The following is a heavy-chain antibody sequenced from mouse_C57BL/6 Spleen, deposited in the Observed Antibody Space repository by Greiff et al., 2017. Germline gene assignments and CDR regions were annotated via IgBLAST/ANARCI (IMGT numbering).Heavy chain of an antibody. D-gene: IGHD2-4*01. CDR3: ARDYYDDDGFAY. J-gene: IGHJ3*01. V-gene: IGHV1-64*01. CDR2: IHPNSGST. Sequence: QVQLQQPGAELVKPGASVKLSCKASGYTFTSYWMHWVKQRPGQGLEWIGMIHPNSGSTNYNEKFKSKATLTVDQSSSTAYMQLSSLTSEDSAVYYCARDYYDDDGFAYWGQGTLVTVAA. CDR1: GYTFTSYW.